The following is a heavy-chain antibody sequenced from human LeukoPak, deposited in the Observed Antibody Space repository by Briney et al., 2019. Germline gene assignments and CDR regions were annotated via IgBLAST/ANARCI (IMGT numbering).Heavy chain of an antibody. Sequence: PGGSLRLSCAASGFTFSSYWMSWFRQAPGKGLEWVANIKQDGSEKYYVDSVKGRFTISRDNAKNSLYLQMNSLRAEDTAVYYCARSPRYCSGGTCYSIYFQHWGQGTLVTVPS. CDR3: ARSPRYCSGGTCYSIYFQH. CDR1: GFTFSSYW. CDR2: IKQDGSEK. D-gene: IGHD2-15*01. J-gene: IGHJ1*01. V-gene: IGHV3-7*01.